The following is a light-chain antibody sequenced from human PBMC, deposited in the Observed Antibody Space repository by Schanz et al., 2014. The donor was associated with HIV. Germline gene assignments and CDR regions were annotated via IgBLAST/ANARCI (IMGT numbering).Light chain of an antibody. Sequence: DIQMTQSPSSLSASVGDRVTISCRASQSVSSFLHWYQQKPGEAPKLLIYGVSSLHTGVPSRFSGSGSGTDFTLTISSLQPEDFATYYCQQSYSAPSTFGQGTRLEIK. J-gene: IGKJ2*01. CDR2: GVS. V-gene: IGKV1-39*01. CDR1: QSVSSF. CDR3: QQSYSAPST.